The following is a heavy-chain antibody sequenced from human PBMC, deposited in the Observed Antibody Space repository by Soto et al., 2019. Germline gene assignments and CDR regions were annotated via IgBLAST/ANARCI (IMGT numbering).Heavy chain of an antibody. D-gene: IGHD3-3*01. J-gene: IGHJ6*04. Sequence: SLRLSCAASGFTFSSYSMNWVRQAPGKGLEWVSSISSSSSYIYYADSVKGRFTISRDNAKNSLYLQMNSLRAEDTAVYYCARDTIPIFGVVSFYGMDVWGKGTTVTVSS. CDR3: ARDTIPIFGVVSFYGMDV. CDR1: GFTFSSYS. CDR2: ISSSSSYI. V-gene: IGHV3-21*01.